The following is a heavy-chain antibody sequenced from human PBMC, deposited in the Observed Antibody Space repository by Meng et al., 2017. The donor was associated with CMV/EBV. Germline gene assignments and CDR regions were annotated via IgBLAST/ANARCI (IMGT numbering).Heavy chain of an antibody. CDR1: GFTFSYYY. D-gene: IGHD6-6*01. CDR2: ISSSSSYT. V-gene: IGHV3-11*05. Sequence: VPLVEAGGGLVSPGGSLRLSCAASGFTFSYYYISWIRQAPGKGLEWVSYISSSSSYTNYADSVKGRFTISRDNAKNSLYLQMNSLRAEDTAVYYCARGPTMPQLALRYWGQGTLVTVSS. J-gene: IGHJ4*02. CDR3: ARGPTMPQLALRY.